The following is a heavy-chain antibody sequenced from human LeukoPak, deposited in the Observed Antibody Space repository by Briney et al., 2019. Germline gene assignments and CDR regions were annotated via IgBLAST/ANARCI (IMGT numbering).Heavy chain of an antibody. CDR3: ARDAPGYYDSSGYYYWFDP. D-gene: IGHD3-22*01. CDR2: INPSGGST. V-gene: IGHV1-46*01. J-gene: IGHJ5*02. Sequence: ASVKVSCKASGYTFTSYYMHWVRQAPGQGLEWMGIINPSGGSTSYAQKFQGRVTMTRDTSTSTAYMELRSLRSDDTAVYYCARDAPGYYDSSGYYYWFDPWGQGTLVTVSS. CDR1: GYTFTSYY.